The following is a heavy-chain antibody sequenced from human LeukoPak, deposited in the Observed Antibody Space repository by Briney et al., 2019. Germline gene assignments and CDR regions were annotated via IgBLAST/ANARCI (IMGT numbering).Heavy chain of an antibody. J-gene: IGHJ4*02. CDR3: SRHDYDRSGFHSN. CDR2: IYTSGST. CDR1: AGSVNNSNFF. Sequence: SETLSLTCTVSAGSVNNSNFFWGWIRQPPGRGLEWLGSIYTSGSTYSNPSRKSRVTLSIDTSKSQFSLSLTSVTAADTAVYCCSRHDYDRSGFHSNWGQGTLVTVSS. V-gene: IGHV4-39*01. D-gene: IGHD3-22*01.